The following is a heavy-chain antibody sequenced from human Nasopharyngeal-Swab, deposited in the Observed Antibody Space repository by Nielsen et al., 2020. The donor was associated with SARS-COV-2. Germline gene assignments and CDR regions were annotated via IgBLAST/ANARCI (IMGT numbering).Heavy chain of an antibody. CDR3: AREYQSTYYYDSSGPIYDAFDI. Sequence: SETLSLTCAVYGGSFSGYYWSWIRQPPGKGLEWIGYIYYSGSTNYNPSLKSRVTISVDTSKNQFSLKLSSVTAADTAVYYCAREYQSTYYYDSSGPIYDAFDIWGQGTMVTVSS. V-gene: IGHV4-59*01. D-gene: IGHD3-22*01. J-gene: IGHJ3*02. CDR2: IYYSGST. CDR1: GGSFSGYY.